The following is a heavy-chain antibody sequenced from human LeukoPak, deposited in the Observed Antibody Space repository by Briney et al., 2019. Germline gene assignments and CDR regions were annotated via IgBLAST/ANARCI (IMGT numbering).Heavy chain of an antibody. CDR2: IKQDGSEK. J-gene: IGHJ4*02. D-gene: IGHD3-10*01. CDR1: GFTFSSYW. CDR3: ARDGPPYYYGSEYFDY. V-gene: IGHV3-7*01. Sequence: GGSLRLSCAASGFTFSSYWMSWVRQAPGKGLEWVANIKQDGSEKYYVDSVKGRFTISRDNAKNSLYLQMNSLRAEDTAVYYCARDGPPYYYGSEYFDYWGQGTLVTVSS.